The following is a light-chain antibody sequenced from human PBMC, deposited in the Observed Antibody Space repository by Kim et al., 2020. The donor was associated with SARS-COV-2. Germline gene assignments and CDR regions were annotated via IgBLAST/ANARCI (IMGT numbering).Light chain of an antibody. V-gene: IGLV2-14*03. Sequence: GQSFTIACTRTSSDVGAYNYLSWYQHHPGKAPKLMIFDVNNRPSGLSNRFSGSKSGNTASLTISGLQAEDEADYYCSSYATTRSYVFGTGTKVTVL. J-gene: IGLJ1*01. CDR1: SSDVGAYNY. CDR3: SSYATTRSYV. CDR2: DVN.